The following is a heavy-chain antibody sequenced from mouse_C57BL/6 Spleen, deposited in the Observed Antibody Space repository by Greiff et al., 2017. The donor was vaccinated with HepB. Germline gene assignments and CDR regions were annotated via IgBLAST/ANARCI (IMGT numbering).Heavy chain of an antibody. V-gene: IGHV5-16*01. Sequence: EVHLVESEGGLVQPGSSMKLSCTASGFTFSDYYMAWVRQVPEKGLEWVANINYDGSSTYYLDSLKSRFIISRDNAKNILYLQMSSLKSEDTATYYCARDGDYGNYGYFDVWGTGTTVTVSS. CDR3: ARDGDYGNYGYFDV. D-gene: IGHD2-1*01. CDR2: INYDGSST. CDR1: GFTFSDYY. J-gene: IGHJ1*03.